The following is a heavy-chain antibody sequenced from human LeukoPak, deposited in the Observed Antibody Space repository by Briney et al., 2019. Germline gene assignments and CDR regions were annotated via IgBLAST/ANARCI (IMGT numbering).Heavy chain of an antibody. Sequence: SVKVSCKASGGTFSSYAISWVRQAPGQGLEWMGGIIPSFGTANYAQKFQGRVTITADESTSTAYMELSSLRSEDTAVYYCARDSRYPTVAFDIWGQGTMVTVSS. J-gene: IGHJ3*02. CDR1: GGTFSSYA. CDR2: IIPSFGTA. V-gene: IGHV1-69*13. D-gene: IGHD3-9*01. CDR3: ARDSRYPTVAFDI.